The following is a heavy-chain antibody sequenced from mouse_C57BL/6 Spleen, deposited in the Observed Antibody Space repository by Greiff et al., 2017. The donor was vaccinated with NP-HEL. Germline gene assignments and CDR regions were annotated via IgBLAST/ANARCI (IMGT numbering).Heavy chain of an antibody. D-gene: IGHD1-1*01. V-gene: IGHV1-15*01. CDR2: LDRETGGT. J-gene: IGHJ1*03. CDR3: TYYYGSSYWYFDV. Sequence: QVQLQQSGAELLRAGASVTLSCKASGYTFNDYEMYWVKQKTWQGGDRLGGLDRETGGTAYNQKFKGKAILTADKSSSTAYMELRSLTSEDSAVYYCTYYYGSSYWYFDVWGTGTTVTVSS. CDR1: GYTFNDYE.